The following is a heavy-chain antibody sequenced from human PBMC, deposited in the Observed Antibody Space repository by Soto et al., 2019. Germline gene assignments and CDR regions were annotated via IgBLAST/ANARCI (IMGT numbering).Heavy chain of an antibody. CDR2: IWYDGSNK. V-gene: IGHV3-33*01. D-gene: IGHD1-26*01. Sequence: GGSLRLSCAASGFTFSSYGMHWVRQAPGKGLEWVAVIWYDGSNKYYADSVKGRFTISRDNSKNTLYLQMNSLRAEDTAVYYCARSEEEGELTPDYWGQGTLVTVSS. CDR1: GFTFSSYG. CDR3: ARSEEEGELTPDY. J-gene: IGHJ4*02.